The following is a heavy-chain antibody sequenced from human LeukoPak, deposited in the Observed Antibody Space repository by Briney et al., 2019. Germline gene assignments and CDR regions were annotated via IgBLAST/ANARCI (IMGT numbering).Heavy chain of an antibody. CDR1: GFTFSSYW. CDR2: IKQDGSEK. D-gene: IGHD2-21*02. CDR3: ARGIVVVTAIHGYFDY. V-gene: IGHV3-7*01. J-gene: IGHJ4*02. Sequence: GGSLRLSCAASGFTFSSYWMSWVRQAPGKGLEWVANIKQDGSEKYYVDSVKSRFTISRDNAKNSLYLQMNSLRAEDTAVYYCARGIVVVTAIHGYFDYWGQGTLVTVSS.